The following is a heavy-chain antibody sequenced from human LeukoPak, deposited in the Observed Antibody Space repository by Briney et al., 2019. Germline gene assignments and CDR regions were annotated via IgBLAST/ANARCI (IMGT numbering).Heavy chain of an antibody. CDR3: ARGGRCSGDNCYATLYDY. D-gene: IGHD2-15*01. CDR1: GFTFSSYG. Sequence: GGSLRLSCAASGFTFSSYGMNWVRQAPGKGLEWVSYIKSICSSIYYADSVKRRFNFSRENAKHSLYLQKNRLRPEDTAIYYCARGGRCSGDNCYATLYDYWGQGTVVTVSS. J-gene: IGHJ4*02. CDR2: IKSICSSI. V-gene: IGHV3-48*04.